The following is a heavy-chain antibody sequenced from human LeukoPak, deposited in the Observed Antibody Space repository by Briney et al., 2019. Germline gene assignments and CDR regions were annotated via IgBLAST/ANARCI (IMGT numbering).Heavy chain of an antibody. D-gene: IGHD3-22*01. V-gene: IGHV3-11*01. CDR1: GFTFSDYY. CDR3: AREMIVVVPLGDY. CDR2: ISSSGSTI. Sequence: GGSPRLSCAASGFTFSDYYMSWIRQAPGKGLEWVSYISSSGSTIYYADSVKGRFTISRDNAKNSLYLQMNSLRAEDTAVYYCAREMIVVVPLGDYWGQGTLVTVSS. J-gene: IGHJ4*02.